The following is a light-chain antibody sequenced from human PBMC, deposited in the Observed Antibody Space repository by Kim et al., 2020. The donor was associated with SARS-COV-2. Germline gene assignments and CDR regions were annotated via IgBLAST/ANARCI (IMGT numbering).Light chain of an antibody. J-gene: IGLJ2*01. CDR3: ASWDDSLSGVV. Sequence: GQRVTISCSGSSSNIGNNYVHWYQQIPGTAPRLLIYRNKDRPSGVPDRVSGSRSGTSASLAISGLRSEDEADYYCASWDDSLSGVVFGGGTKLTVL. CDR1: SSNIGNNY. CDR2: RNK. V-gene: IGLV1-47*01.